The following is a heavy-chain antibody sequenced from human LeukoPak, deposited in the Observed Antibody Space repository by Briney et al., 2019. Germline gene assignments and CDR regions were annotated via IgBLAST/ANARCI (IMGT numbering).Heavy chain of an antibody. V-gene: IGHV3-30*18. J-gene: IGHJ1*01. D-gene: IGHD2-15*01. CDR2: ISYDGSNK. Sequence: SGGSLRLSCAASGFTFSSYGMHWVRQAPGKGLEWVAVISYDGSNKYYVDSVKGRFTISRDNSKNTLYLQMNSLRAEDTAVYYFAKSGDIGEIDYFQHWGQGTLVTVSS. CDR1: GFTFSSYG. CDR3: AKSGDIGEIDYFQH.